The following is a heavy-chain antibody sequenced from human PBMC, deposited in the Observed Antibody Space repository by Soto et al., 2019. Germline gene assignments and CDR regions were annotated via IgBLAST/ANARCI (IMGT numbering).Heavy chain of an antibody. J-gene: IGHJ6*02. V-gene: IGHV3-48*02. CDR3: ARRITMVRGPYYYYAMDV. Sequence: PGGSLRLSCAASGFTFSSHTMSWVRQAPGKGLEWISYITSTSSTKNYADSVKGRFTISRDNANNSLYLQMSSLRDEDTAVYYCARRITMVRGPYYYYAMDVWGQGTTVTVSS. D-gene: IGHD3-10*01. CDR2: ITSTSSTK. CDR1: GFTFSSHT.